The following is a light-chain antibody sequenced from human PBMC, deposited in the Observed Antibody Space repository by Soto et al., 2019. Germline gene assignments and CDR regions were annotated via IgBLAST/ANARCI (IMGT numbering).Light chain of an antibody. CDR3: QQYGSSRPWT. Sequence: EIVLTQSPGTLSLSPGERATLSCRASQSVSSSYLAWYQQKPGQAPRLLIYGASSRATGIPDRFSGSGSGTDFTLTISRLEPEDFAVYYCQQYGSSRPWTFGQGTMVEIK. J-gene: IGKJ1*01. CDR2: GAS. V-gene: IGKV3-20*01. CDR1: QSVSSSY.